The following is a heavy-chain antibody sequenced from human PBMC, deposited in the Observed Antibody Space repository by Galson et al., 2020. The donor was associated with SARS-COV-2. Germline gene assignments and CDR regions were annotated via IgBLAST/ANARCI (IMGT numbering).Heavy chain of an antibody. Sequence: SETLSLTCAVYGGSFSGYYWSWIRQPPGKGLEWIGAINSSGSTNYNPSLKSRVTISVDTSKNHFSLKLSSVTAADTAVYYCASEENFFLVGTGTRLCYFDYCGRGTLATVSS. CDR1: GGSFSGYY. CDR3: ASEENFFLVGTGTRLCYFDY. J-gene: IGHJ4*02. CDR2: INSSGST. D-gene: IGHD3-10*01. V-gene: IGHV4-34*01.